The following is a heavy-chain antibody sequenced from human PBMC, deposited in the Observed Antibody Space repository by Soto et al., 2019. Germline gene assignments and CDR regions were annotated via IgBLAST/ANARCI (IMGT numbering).Heavy chain of an antibody. CDR2: IYYNGNT. CDR1: GGSISNYY. D-gene: IGHD3-10*01. V-gene: IGHV4-59*08. Sequence: SETLSLTCTVSGGSISNYYWTWIRQPPGKGLEWIGYIYYNGNTNYNPSLKTRVTISVDSSKNQFSLNLTSVTAAGTAVYYCARHVSYYASGSYLIYFDYWGQGTLVTVSS. CDR3: ARHVSYYASGSYLIYFDY. J-gene: IGHJ4*02.